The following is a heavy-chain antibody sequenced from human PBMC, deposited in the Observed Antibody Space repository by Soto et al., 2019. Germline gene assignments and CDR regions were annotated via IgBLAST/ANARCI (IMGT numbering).Heavy chain of an antibody. CDR1: GFTFSSYW. V-gene: IGHV3-74*01. D-gene: IGHD1-20*01. CDR3: ARHIAGTTGIVDY. Sequence: EVQLVESGGDLVQPGGSLRLSCAASGFTFSSYWMHWVRQAPGKGLVWVSRINSDGSSTNSADSVKGRFTNSSDNAKNTLYLQMNSLRAEDTAVYYCARHIAGTTGIVDYWGQGTLVTVSS. CDR2: INSDGSST. J-gene: IGHJ4*02.